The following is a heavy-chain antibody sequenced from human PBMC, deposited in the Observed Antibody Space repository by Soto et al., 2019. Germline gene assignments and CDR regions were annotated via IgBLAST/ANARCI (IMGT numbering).Heavy chain of an antibody. J-gene: IGHJ6*02. CDR2: IYWDDDK. Sequence: QITLKESGPPLVKPTQTLTLTCTSSGFSLSTTGVGVGWIRQPPGKALAWLALIYWDDDKRYNPSLNSRLTITKYTSKNQVVLAMTNMDPVDTATFYCVQSRCGGDCLQSYSSHSYYGLDVWGQGTTVTVS. V-gene: IGHV2-5*02. CDR3: VQSRCGGDCLQSYSSHSYYGLDV. D-gene: IGHD2-21*02. CDR1: GFSLSTTGVG.